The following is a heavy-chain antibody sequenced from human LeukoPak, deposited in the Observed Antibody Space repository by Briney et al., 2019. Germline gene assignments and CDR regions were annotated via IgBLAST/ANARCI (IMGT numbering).Heavy chain of an antibody. CDR2: IYYSGST. CDR1: GGSISSSSYY. V-gene: IGHV4-39*01. J-gene: IGHJ4*02. D-gene: IGHD3-10*01. CDR3: ASEQGLGELLTFDY. Sequence: SETLSLTCTVSGGSISSSSYYWGWIRQPPGKGLEWIGSIYYSGSTYYNPSLKSRVTISVDTSKNQFSLKLSSVTAADTAVYYCASEQGLGELLTFDYWGQGTLVTVSS.